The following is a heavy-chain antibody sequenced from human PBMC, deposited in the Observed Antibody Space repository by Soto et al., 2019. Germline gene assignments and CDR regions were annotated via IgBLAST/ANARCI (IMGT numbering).Heavy chain of an antibody. Sequence: SEALSLTCTVSGGSTSSSRSYWGVIRQPPGKGLEWVGSIYYLGNTYYNPSLGSRVTISVDTSKNQFSLKLRSVTAADTAVFFCSGLYPDDRSRYHLNYWGQGALVTVSS. CDR2: IYYLGNT. CDR3: SGLYPDDRSRYHLNY. CDR1: GGSTSSSRSY. D-gene: IGHD3-22*01. V-gene: IGHV4-39*01. J-gene: IGHJ4*02.